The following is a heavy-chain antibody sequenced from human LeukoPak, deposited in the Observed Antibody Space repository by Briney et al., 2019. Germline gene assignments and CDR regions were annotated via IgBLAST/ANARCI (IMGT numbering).Heavy chain of an antibody. V-gene: IGHV3-74*01. CDR2: INSDGSST. J-gene: IGHJ4*02. Sequence: GGSLRLSCAASGFTFSSYWMHWVRQAPGKGLVWVSRINSDGSSTSYADSLKGRFTISRDNAKNTLYLQMNSLRAEDTAVYYCARKGAVSSSWYTFDYWGQGTLVTVSS. CDR1: GFTFSSYW. D-gene: IGHD6-13*01. CDR3: ARKGAVSSSWYTFDY.